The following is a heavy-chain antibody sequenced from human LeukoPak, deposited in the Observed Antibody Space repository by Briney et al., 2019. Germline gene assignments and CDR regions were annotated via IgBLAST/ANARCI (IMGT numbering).Heavy chain of an antibody. D-gene: IGHD1-26*01. CDR3: ASMMGGDMFHY. Sequence: PSETLSLTCTVSGGSISSSSYYWGWIRQPPGKGLEWIGSIYYSGSTYYSPSLKSRVTMSVDTSKNQFSLKLSSVTAADTAVYYCASMMGGDMFHYWGQGTLVTVSS. V-gene: IGHV4-39*01. CDR2: IYYSGST. CDR1: GGSISSSSYY. J-gene: IGHJ4*02.